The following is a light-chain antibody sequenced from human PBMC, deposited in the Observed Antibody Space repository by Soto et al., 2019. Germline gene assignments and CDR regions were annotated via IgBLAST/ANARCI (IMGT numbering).Light chain of an antibody. Sequence: SVLTQPASVSGSPGQSITISCTGTSGDIGSYNRVSWYQQHPGKAPKLIIYEVTDRPSGVSNRFSGSKSGNTASLTISGIQAEDEAEYYCSSYTNSNTRACVFGTGTKVP. CDR3: SSYTNSNTRACV. J-gene: IGLJ1*01. V-gene: IGLV2-14*01. CDR1: SGDIGSYNR. CDR2: EVT.